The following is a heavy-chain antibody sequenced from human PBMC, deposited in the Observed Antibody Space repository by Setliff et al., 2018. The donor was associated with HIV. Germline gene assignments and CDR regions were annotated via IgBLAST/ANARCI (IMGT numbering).Heavy chain of an antibody. D-gene: IGHD3-22*01. CDR1: GFSITRSYY. Sequence: SETLSLTCTVSGFSITRSYYWGWMRQPPGKGLEWIGSIYHDGTTYYNPSLKSRVTLSVATSKNQFSLNLNSVTAADTAVYYCASRIYYYDSSRVLREEGFDPWGQGTLVTVSS. CDR3: ASRIYYYDSSRVLREEGFDP. CDR2: IYHDGTT. J-gene: IGHJ5*02. V-gene: IGHV4-38-2*02.